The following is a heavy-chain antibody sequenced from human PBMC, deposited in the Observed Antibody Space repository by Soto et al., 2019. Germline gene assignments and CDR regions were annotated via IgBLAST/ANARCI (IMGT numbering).Heavy chain of an antibody. J-gene: IGHJ6*02. CDR2: ISWNSGSI. CDR3: AKSTYGSGSYPLYYYYGMDV. D-gene: IGHD3-10*01. CDR1: GFTFDDYA. V-gene: IGHV3-9*01. Sequence: EVQLVESGGGLVQPGRSLRLSCAASGFTFDDYAMHWVRQAPGKGLEWVSGISWNSGSIGYADSVKGRFTISRDNAKNSLYLRMNSLRAEDTALYYCAKSTYGSGSYPLYYYYGMDVWGQGTTVTVSS.